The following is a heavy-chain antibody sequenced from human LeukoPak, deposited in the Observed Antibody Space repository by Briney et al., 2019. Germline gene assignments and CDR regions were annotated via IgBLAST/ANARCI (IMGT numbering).Heavy chain of an antibody. CDR1: GFTFSSYS. Sequence: TGGSLRLSCAASGFTFSSYSMNWVRQAPGKGLEWVSYISSSSSTIYYADSVKGRFTISRDNAKNTLYLQMNSLRAEDTAVYYCARDRWNFDYWGQGTLVTVSS. CDR3: ARDRWNFDY. D-gene: IGHD4-23*01. J-gene: IGHJ4*02. V-gene: IGHV3-48*04. CDR2: ISSSSSTI.